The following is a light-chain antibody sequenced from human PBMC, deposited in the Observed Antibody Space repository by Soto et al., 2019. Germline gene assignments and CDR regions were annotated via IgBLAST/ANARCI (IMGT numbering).Light chain of an antibody. CDR2: GNS. CDR3: QSYASSLSGVV. V-gene: IGLV1-40*01. CDR1: SANIGAGYD. J-gene: IGLJ2*01. Sequence: QSVLTQPPSVSGAPGQRVTISCTGSSANIGAGYDVHWYQQLPGTAPKLLIYGNSNRPSGVPDRFSGSKSGTSASLAITGLQAEDEADYYCQSYASSLSGVVFGGGTQRTVL.